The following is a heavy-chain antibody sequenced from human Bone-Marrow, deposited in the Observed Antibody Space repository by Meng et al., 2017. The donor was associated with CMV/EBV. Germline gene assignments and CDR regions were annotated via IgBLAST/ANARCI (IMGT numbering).Heavy chain of an antibody. CDR2: INPNNAVT. CDR1: GYTFSGYY. J-gene: IGHJ3*02. CDR3: ARGNSNDWAGAMNGFDI. Sequence: ASVKVSCKASGYTFSGYYIHWVRQAPGQGLEWMGWINPNNAVTNYAQKFQGRVTMTRDTSIRTVYMELARLTSDDTAVYYCARGNSNDWAGAMNGFDIWGQGSMVPVSS. V-gene: IGHV1-2*02. D-gene: IGHD3-9*01.